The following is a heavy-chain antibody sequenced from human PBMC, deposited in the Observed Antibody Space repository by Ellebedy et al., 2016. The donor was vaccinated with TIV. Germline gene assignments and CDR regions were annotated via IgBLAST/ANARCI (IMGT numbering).Heavy chain of an antibody. CDR3: VKDQIAGDGRWVFDL. J-gene: IGHJ3*01. D-gene: IGHD5-24*01. V-gene: IGHV3-23*01. CDR2: ITESGGNT. Sequence: GESLKISCAASGLTFSSHAMSWVRQAPGKELEWVSSITESGGNTYYADSVKGRFTISRDNSKDTLYLQMNSLRAEDTGIYYCVKDQIAGDGRWVFDLWGQGTLVTVSS. CDR1: GLTFSSHA.